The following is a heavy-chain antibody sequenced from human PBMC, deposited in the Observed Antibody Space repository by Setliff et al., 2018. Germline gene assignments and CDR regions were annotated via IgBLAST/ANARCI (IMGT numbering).Heavy chain of an antibody. Sequence: SETLSLTCTVSGASLRSGSAYWGWLRQSAGKGLEWIGRVYTDGTTNYSPSLKSRVTISADTSKNHFSLRMTSVTAADTAVYFCAKEHVVTSFVRNTHSHYGMDVWGQGTTVTVSS. CDR3: AKEHVVTSFVRNTHSHYGMDV. J-gene: IGHJ6*02. CDR1: GASLRSGSAY. D-gene: IGHD2-21*02. V-gene: IGHV4-61*02. CDR2: VYTDGTT.